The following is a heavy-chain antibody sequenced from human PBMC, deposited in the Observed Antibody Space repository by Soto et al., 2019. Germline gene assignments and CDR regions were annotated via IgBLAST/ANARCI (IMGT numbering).Heavy chain of an antibody. J-gene: IGHJ6*02. D-gene: IGHD6-6*01. CDR3: AKDQSASSNSYHSMDV. CDR1: EFTFSPYP. Sequence: QEQLVESGGGVVQPGRPLRLSCAASEFTFSPYPMHWVSQAPGKGLEWVAVISFDGATKYYADSVKGRFAISRDNSMNTLYLQMNSLRTEDTAVYYCAKDQSASSNSYHSMDVWGPGTTVTVSS. V-gene: IGHV3-30*09. CDR2: ISFDGATK.